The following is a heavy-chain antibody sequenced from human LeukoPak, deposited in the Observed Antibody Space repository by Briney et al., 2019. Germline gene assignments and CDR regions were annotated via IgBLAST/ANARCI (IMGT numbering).Heavy chain of an antibody. Sequence: GRSLRLSCAASGFTFSSYGMHWVRQAPGKGLEWVAVIWYDGSNKYYADSVKGRFTISRDNSKNTLYLQMNSLRAEDTAVYYCASHLGAAYMDVWGKGTTVTVSS. D-gene: IGHD6-13*01. CDR3: ASHLGAAYMDV. J-gene: IGHJ6*03. CDR2: IWYDGSNK. CDR1: GFTFSSYG. V-gene: IGHV3-33*01.